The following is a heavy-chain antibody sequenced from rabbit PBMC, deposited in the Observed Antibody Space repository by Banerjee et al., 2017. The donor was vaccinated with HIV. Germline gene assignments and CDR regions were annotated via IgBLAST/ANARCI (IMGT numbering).Heavy chain of an antibody. V-gene: IGHV1S40*01. CDR2: IYADGSGYT. Sequence: QSLEESGGDLVKPGASLTLTCTASGFSFSSSYYMCWVRQAPGKGLEWIGCIYADGSGYTYYASWAKGRFTISKTSSTTVTLQMTSLTAAGTATYFCARGSDSSGWGRYFDLWGPGTWSPS. J-gene: IGHJ4*01. CDR3: ARGSDSSGWGRYFDL. D-gene: IGHD4-1*01. CDR1: GFSFSSSYY.